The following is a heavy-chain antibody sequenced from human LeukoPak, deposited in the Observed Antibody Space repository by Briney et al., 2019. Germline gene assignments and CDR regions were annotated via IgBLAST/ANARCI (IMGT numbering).Heavy chain of an antibody. Sequence: ASVKVSCKASGGTFSSYAISWVRQAPGQGLEWMGRIIPILGIANYAQKFQGRVTITADKSTSTAYMELSSLRSEDTAVYYCARDPTGSSGSWDYWGQGTLVTVSS. V-gene: IGHV1-69*04. CDR1: GGTFSSYA. CDR2: IIPILGIA. D-gene: IGHD1-26*01. J-gene: IGHJ4*02. CDR3: ARDPTGSSGSWDY.